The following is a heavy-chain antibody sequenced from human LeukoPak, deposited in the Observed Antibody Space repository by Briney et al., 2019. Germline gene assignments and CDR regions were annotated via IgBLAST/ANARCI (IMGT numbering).Heavy chain of an antibody. J-gene: IGHJ4*02. CDR1: GFPFSNTW. CDR2: IKSKSDGGTT. Sequence: GRSLRLSCVASGFPFSNTWMNWVRQAPGKGLEWVGRIKSKSDGGTTAYAAPVKGRFTISREDSENTLYLEMSSLKTEGTAVYYCTTVRSYWGQGTLVTVSA. V-gene: IGHV3-15*01. CDR3: TTVRSY.